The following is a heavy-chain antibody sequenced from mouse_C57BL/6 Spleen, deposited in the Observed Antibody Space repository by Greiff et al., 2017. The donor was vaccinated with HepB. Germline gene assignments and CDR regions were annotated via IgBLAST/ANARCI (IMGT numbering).Heavy chain of an antibody. Sequence: EVQLQQSGPELVKPGASVKISCKASGYTFTDYYMNWVKQSHGKSLEWIGDINPNNGGTSYNQKFKGKATLTVDKSSSTAYMELRSLTSEDSAVYYCARREGDSSGYDYFDYWGQGTTLTVSS. V-gene: IGHV1-26*01. CDR3: ARREGDSSGYDYFDY. CDR1: GYTFTDYY. J-gene: IGHJ2*01. CDR2: INPNNGGT. D-gene: IGHD3-2*02.